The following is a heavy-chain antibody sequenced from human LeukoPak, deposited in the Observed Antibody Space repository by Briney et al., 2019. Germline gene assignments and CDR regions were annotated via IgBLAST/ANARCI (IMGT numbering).Heavy chain of an antibody. V-gene: IGHV3-15*01. D-gene: IGHD2-2*01. CDR1: GFIFSNAW. J-gene: IGHJ4*02. CDR3: TTDISRDCSSTSCYGIFDY. CDR2: IKSKTDGGTT. Sequence: GGSLRLSCAASGFIFSNAWMSWVRQAPGKGLEWVGRIKSKTDGGTTDYAAPVKGRFTISRDDSKNTLYLQMNSLKTEDTAVYYCTTDISRDCSSTSCYGIFDYWGQGTLVTVSS.